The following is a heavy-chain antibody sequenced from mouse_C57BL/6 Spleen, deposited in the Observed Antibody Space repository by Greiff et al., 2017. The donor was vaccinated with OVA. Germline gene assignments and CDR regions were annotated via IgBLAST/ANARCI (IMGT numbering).Heavy chain of an antibody. CDR3: AHYDDYGDYYAMDY. CDR2: INPNNGGT. V-gene: IGHV1-26*01. D-gene: IGHD2-4*01. Sequence: VQLQQSGPELVKPGASVKISCKASGYTFTDYYMNWVKQSHGKSLEWIGDINPNNGGTSYNQKFKGKATLTVDKSSSTAYMELRSLTSEDSAVYYCAHYDDYGDYYAMDYWGQGTSVTVSA. CDR1: GYTFTDYY. J-gene: IGHJ4*01.